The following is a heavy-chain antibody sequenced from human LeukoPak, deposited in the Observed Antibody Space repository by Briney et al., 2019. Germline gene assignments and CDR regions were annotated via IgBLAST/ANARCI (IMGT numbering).Heavy chain of an antibody. Sequence: GGSLRLSCATSGFTFSSYSMDWVRRAPGKGLEWVSSISSSSGYIYYADSVKGRFTISRDNAKNSVYLLMNNLRAEDTAVYYCTREGPNDAFDIWGQGTMVTVSS. CDR3: TREGPNDAFDI. CDR1: GFTFSSYS. CDR2: ISSSSGYI. J-gene: IGHJ3*02. V-gene: IGHV3-21*01.